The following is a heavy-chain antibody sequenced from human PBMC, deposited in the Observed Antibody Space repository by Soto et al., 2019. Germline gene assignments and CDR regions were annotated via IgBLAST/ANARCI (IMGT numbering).Heavy chain of an antibody. V-gene: IGHV1-69*08. CDR1: GGTFSDYT. CDR2: FIPILEKT. D-gene: IGHD4-17*01. CDR3: ATDHSMRYGDYLFDD. Sequence: QIQLVQSGAEVRKPGSSVKVSCTFSGGTFSDYTINWLRQTPGHGLEWLGRFIPILEKTHYAQKFEGRVTIAADTSPATSPTTVSFELNSLTSDYAAIYYCATDHSMRYGDYLFDDWGQGALVTVSS. J-gene: IGHJ4*02.